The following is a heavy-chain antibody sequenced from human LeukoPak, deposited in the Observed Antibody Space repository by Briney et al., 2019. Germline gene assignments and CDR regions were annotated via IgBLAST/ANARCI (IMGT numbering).Heavy chain of an antibody. Sequence: SETLSLTCTVSGASISRSDYFWGWIRQPPGKGLEWIGSIYYSGSTYYSPSLKGRVTISVDTSKNQFSLKLNSVPAADTAVYYCARSSEYGDPFNYWGQGTLVTVSS. CDR3: ARSSEYGDPFNY. CDR2: IYYSGST. J-gene: IGHJ4*02. V-gene: IGHV4-39*01. CDR1: GASISRSDYF. D-gene: IGHD4-17*01.